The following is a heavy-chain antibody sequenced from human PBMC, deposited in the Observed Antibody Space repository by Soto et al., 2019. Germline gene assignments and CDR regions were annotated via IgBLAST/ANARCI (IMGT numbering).Heavy chain of an antibody. Sequence: GGSLRLSCAASGFTFSSYWMSWVRQAPGKGLEWVANIRQDGSEKYYVDSVKGRFTISRDNAKNSLYLQMNNLRVEDTAVYNCARQPGYCSSTSCTGWFDPWGQGTMVTXSS. CDR2: IRQDGSEK. CDR3: ARQPGYCSSTSCTGWFDP. CDR1: GFTFSSYW. V-gene: IGHV3-7*01. D-gene: IGHD2-2*01. J-gene: IGHJ5*02.